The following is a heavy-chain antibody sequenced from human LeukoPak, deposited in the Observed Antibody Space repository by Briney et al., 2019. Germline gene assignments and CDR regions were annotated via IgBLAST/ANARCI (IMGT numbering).Heavy chain of an antibody. CDR3: ARERYSYGPSDAFDI. V-gene: IGHV3-66*02. CDR2: IYSGGST. J-gene: IGHJ3*02. Sequence: GGSLRLSCAASGFTVSSNYMSWVRQAPGKGLEWVSVIYSGGSTYYTDSVKGRITISRDNSKNTLYLQMNSLRAEDTAVYYCARERYSYGPSDAFDIWGQGTMVTVSS. CDR1: GFTVSSNY. D-gene: IGHD5-18*01.